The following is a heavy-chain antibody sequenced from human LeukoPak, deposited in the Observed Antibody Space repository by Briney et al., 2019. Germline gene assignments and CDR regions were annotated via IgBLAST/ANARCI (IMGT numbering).Heavy chain of an antibody. CDR2: ISSGSSTI. J-gene: IGHJ4*02. Sequence: PGGSLRLSCAASGFAFSSYSMNWVRQAPGKGLEWVSYISSGSSTIYYADSVKGRFTISRDNAKSSLYLQMNSLRAEDTAVYYCARMDYFDYWGQGTLVTVSS. CDR3: ARMDYFDY. V-gene: IGHV3-48*01. D-gene: IGHD2-2*03. CDR1: GFAFSSYS.